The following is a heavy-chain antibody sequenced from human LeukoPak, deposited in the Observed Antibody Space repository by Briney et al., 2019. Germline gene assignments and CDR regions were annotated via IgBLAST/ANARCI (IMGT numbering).Heavy chain of an antibody. V-gene: IGHV4-39*01. Sequence: SETLSLTCTVSGGSISSSSYYWGWIRQPPGKGLEWITSINYSGNTYYNPSLKSRVTTSVDTSKNQFPLKLTSVTAADTAVYYCARHPSHTGSKIDYWGQGTLVTVSS. CDR2: INYSGNT. CDR3: ARHPSHTGSKIDY. D-gene: IGHD1-26*01. J-gene: IGHJ4*02. CDR1: GGSISSSSYY.